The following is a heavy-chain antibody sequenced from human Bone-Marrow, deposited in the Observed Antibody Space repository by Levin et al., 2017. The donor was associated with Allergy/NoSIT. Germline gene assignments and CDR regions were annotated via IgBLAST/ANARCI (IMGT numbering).Heavy chain of an antibody. V-gene: IGHV3-66*01. CDR3: ARDVEYYDSSGYGYFQH. CDR1: GFTVSSNY. Sequence: GESLKISCAASGFTVSSNYMSWVRQAPGKGLEWVSVIYSGGSTYYADSVKGRFTISRDNSKNTLYLQMNSLRAEDTAVYYCARDVEYYDSSGYGYFQHWGQGTLVTVSS. CDR2: IYSGGST. J-gene: IGHJ1*01. D-gene: IGHD3-22*01.